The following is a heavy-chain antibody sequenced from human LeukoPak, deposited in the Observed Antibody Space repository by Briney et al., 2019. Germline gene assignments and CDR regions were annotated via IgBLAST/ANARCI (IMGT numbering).Heavy chain of an antibody. Sequence: SETLSLTCTVSGGSISSGGYYWSWIRQPPGKGLEWIGYIYHSGSTYYNPSLKSRVTISVDRSKNQFSLKLSSVTAADTAVYYCARGSWTTSSWIGNWGQGTLVTVSS. D-gene: IGHD6-13*01. CDR1: GGSISSGGYY. V-gene: IGHV4-30-2*01. CDR2: IYHSGST. J-gene: IGHJ4*02. CDR3: ARGSWTTSSWIGN.